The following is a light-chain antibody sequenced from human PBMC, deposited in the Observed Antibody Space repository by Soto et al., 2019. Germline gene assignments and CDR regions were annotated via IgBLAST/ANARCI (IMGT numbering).Light chain of an antibody. CDR3: QPYFSSPLYS. J-gene: IGKJ2*03. CDR1: RSVTSNY. CDR2: GAS. Sequence: EVVLTQSPGTLSLSPGERATLSCRASRSVTSNYLAWYQQKPGQTPRLLIYGASSRATGIQDRFSGSGSGTVFTLTISRLEPEYSAVYYCQPYFSSPLYSLGQGTKLEIK. V-gene: IGKV3-20*01.